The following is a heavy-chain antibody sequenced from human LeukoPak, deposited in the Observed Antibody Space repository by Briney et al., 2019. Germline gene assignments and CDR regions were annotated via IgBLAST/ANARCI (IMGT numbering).Heavy chain of an antibody. V-gene: IGHV3-53*01. CDR2: LYAGGTT. J-gene: IGHJ4*02. CDR1: GLIVSGNF. D-gene: IGHD3-3*01. Sequence: GESLKISCAASGLIVSGNFMNWVRQAPGKGLEWVSILYAGGTTSYTDSVKGRFTISRDSSKNTLYLQMKSLRAEDTAVYYCAKGSRGVVIMSPIDYWGQGTLVTVSS. CDR3: AKGSRGVVIMSPIDY.